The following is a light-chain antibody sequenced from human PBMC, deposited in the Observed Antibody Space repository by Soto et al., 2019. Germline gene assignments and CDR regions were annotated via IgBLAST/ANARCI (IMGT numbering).Light chain of an antibody. Sequence: EIVLTQSPATLSLSPGERATLSCRASRSVSSYFAWYQQKPGQAPRLLIFDASNRATGIPARFSGSGSGTDFTLTISSLEPEDFAVYYCQQRSNWRGTFGQGTKVEIK. J-gene: IGKJ1*01. CDR1: RSVSSY. V-gene: IGKV3-11*01. CDR2: DAS. CDR3: QQRSNWRGT.